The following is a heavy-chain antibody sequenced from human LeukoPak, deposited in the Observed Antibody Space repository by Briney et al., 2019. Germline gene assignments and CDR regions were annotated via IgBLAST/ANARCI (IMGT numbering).Heavy chain of an antibody. CDR3: AKGLVVVPAAPLDY. V-gene: IGHV3-30-3*01. J-gene: IGHJ4*02. CDR2: MSYDGSNK. CDR1: GFTFSSYA. Sequence: GRSLRLSCAASGFTFSSYAMHWVRQAPGKGLEWVAVMSYDGSNKYYADSVKGRFTISRDNSKNTLYLQMNSLRAEDTAVYYCAKGLVVVPAAPLDYWGQGTLVTVSS. D-gene: IGHD2-2*01.